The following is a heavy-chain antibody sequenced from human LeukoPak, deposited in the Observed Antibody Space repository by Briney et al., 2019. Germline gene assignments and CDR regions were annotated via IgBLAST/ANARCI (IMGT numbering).Heavy chain of an antibody. J-gene: IGHJ4*02. CDR1: GGTFSSYA. CDR2: IIPIFGTA. V-gene: IGHV1-69*01. D-gene: IGHD2-15*01. CDR3: ARDLGYCSGGSCYDFDY. Sequence: GSSVKVSCKASGGTFSSYAISWVRQAPGQGLEWMGGIIPIFGTANYAQKFQGRVTITADESTSTADMELSSLRSEDTAVYYCARDLGYCSGGSCYDFDYWGQGTLVTVSS.